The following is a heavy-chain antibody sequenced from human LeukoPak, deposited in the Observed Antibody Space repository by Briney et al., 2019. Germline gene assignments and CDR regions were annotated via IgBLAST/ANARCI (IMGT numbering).Heavy chain of an antibody. CDR3: ARGRVVPAAIRVWYFDL. Sequence: NPSETLSLTCAVYGGSFSGYYWSWIRQPPGKGLEWLGEINHSGSTNYNPSLKSRVTVSVDTSKNQFSLKLSSVTAADTAVYYCARGRVVPAAIRVWYFDLWGRGTLVTVSS. CDR1: GGSFSGYY. CDR2: INHSGST. D-gene: IGHD2-2*02. J-gene: IGHJ2*01. V-gene: IGHV4-34*01.